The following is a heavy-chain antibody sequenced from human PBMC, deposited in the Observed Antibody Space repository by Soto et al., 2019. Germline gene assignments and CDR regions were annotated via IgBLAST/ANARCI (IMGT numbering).Heavy chain of an antibody. D-gene: IGHD3-22*01. CDR3: AISSGYADWFDP. V-gene: IGHV4-31*03. J-gene: IGHJ5*02. CDR1: GGSISSGGYY. CDR2: IYYSGST. Sequence: QVQLQESGRGLVKPSQTLSLTCTVSGGSISSGGYYWSWIRQHPGKGLEWIGYIYYSGSTYYNPSLKSRVTISVDTSKNEFSLKLRSVTAADTAVYYCAISSGYADWFDPWGQGTLVIVSS.